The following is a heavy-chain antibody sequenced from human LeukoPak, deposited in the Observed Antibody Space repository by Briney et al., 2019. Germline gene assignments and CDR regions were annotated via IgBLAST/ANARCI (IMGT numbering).Heavy chain of an antibody. CDR3: AREQCPTPSFYS. J-gene: IGHJ4*02. Sequence: SETLSLTCTLYGASLSSYCSSCIRQPPGKGLEWIGEINHSGSTNYNPSLKSRVTISVDTSKNQFSLKLSSVTAADTAVYYCAREQCPTPSFYSWGQGTLVTVSS. CDR2: INHSGST. CDR1: GASLSSYC. D-gene: IGHD6-19*01. V-gene: IGHV4-34*01.